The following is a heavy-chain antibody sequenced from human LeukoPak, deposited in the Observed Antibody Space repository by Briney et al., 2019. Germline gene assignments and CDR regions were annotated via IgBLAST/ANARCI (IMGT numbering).Heavy chain of an antibody. J-gene: IGHJ5*02. CDR1: GFTFNTYG. CDR3: AKDCNSGYVNWFDP. CDR2: ISYDGSNK. D-gene: IGHD5-12*01. Sequence: GGSLRLSCAASGFTFNTYGMHWVRQAPGKGLEWVAVISYDGSNKYYADSVKGRFTISRDNSKNTLYLQMNSLRAEDTAVYYCAKDCNSGYVNWFDPWGQGTLVTVSS. V-gene: IGHV3-30*18.